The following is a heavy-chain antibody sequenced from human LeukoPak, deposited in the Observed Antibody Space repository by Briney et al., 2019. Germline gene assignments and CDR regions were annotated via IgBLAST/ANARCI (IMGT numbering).Heavy chain of an antibody. J-gene: IGHJ6*03. CDR1: GFSLSNYI. Sequence: GGSLRLSCVASGFSLSNYIMSWVRQAPGKGLEWVSTVSSSGSYTYYADSVKGRFTISRDNSKNTLYLQMNSLRAEDTAVYYCAKDSARSSWYVSYMDVWGKGTTVTISS. CDR3: AKDSARSSWYVSYMDV. V-gene: IGHV3-23*01. D-gene: IGHD6-13*01. CDR2: VSSSGSYT.